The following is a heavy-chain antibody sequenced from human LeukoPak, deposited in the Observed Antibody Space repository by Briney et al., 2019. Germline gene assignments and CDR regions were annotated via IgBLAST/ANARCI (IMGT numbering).Heavy chain of an antibody. CDR1: GASISSGNYF. CDR3: AGFPNWNNPVY. CDR2: IYYIGTT. J-gene: IGHJ4*02. D-gene: IGHD1/OR15-1a*01. Sequence: SQTLPLTCSVSGASISSGNYFWSWIRQSPGKGLEWIGYIYYIGTTYYNPSLKSRVIISEDSSKSQYSLELTSVTAADTAVYYCAGFPNWNNPVYWGQGTLVTVSS. V-gene: IGHV4-30-4*08.